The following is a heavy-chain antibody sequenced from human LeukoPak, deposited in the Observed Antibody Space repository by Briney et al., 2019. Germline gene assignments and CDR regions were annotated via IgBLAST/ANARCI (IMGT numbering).Heavy chain of an antibody. CDR2: IYTSGST. D-gene: IGHD6-19*01. Sequence: SETLSLTCTVSGDPISSYYWSWIRQPAGKGLEWIGRIYTSGSTNYNPSLKSRVTMSVDTSKNQFSLKLSSVTAADTAVYYCARDPEGGIGWYGGFDYWGQGTLVTVSS. V-gene: IGHV4-4*07. CDR3: ARDPEGGIGWYGGFDY. J-gene: IGHJ4*02. CDR1: GDPISSYY.